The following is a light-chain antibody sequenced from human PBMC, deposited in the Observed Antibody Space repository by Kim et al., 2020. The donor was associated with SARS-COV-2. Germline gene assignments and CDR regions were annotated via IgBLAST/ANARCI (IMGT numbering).Light chain of an antibody. CDR3: GTWDSSLGAGV. V-gene: IGLV1-51*01. CDR2: DNN. Sequence: GQEVTVSCSGSSFNIGNNYVAWYQQLPGTAPKLRIYDNNKRPSGIPDRVSGSKCGTSATLGITGLQTGDEADYYCGTWDSSLGAGVFGGGTQLTVL. J-gene: IGLJ2*01. CDR1: SFNIGNNY.